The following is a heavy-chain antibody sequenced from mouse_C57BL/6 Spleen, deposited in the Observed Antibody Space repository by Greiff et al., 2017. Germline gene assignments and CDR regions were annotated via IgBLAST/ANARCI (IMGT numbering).Heavy chain of an antibody. J-gene: IGHJ1*03. CDR3: ARRRGSSYWYIDV. D-gene: IGHD1-1*01. CDR2: IDPSDSET. V-gene: IGHV1-52*01. CDR1: GYTFTSYW. Sequence: QVQLQQPGAELVRPGSSVKLSCKASGYTFTSYWMHWVKQRPIQGLEWIGNIDPSDSETHYNQKFKDKATLTVDKSSSTAYMQLSSLTSEDSAVYYCARRRGSSYWYIDVWGTGTTVTVSS.